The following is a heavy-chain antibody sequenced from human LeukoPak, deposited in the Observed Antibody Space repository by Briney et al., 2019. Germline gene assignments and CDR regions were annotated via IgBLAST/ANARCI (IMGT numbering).Heavy chain of an antibody. CDR3: ARESEQSDDSSAYLDY. CDR1: GYTFTSYV. CDR2: MNPNSGNT. J-gene: IGHJ4*02. D-gene: IGHD3-22*01. V-gene: IGHV1-8*01. Sequence: ASVKVSCKASGYTFTSYVINWVRQATGQGLEWMGWMNPNSGNTGYAQKFQGRVTMTRNTSISTAYMELSSLRSEDTAVYYCARESEQSDDSSAYLDYWGQRTLVTVSS.